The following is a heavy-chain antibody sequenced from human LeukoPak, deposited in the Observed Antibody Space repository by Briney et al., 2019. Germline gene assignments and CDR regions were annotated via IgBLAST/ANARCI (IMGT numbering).Heavy chain of an antibody. CDR1: GFTFSNYN. CDR2: ISSSGSPI. D-gene: IGHD3-10*01. CDR3: ARLFGPTSDYYYMDV. V-gene: IGHV3-48*04. J-gene: IGHJ6*03. Sequence: GGSLRLSCAASGFTFSNYNTDWVRQAPGKGLEWLSYISSSGSPIYYADSVKGRFTISRGNAKNSLYLQMNSLRAEDTAVYYCARLFGPTSDYYYMDVWGKGTTVTVSS.